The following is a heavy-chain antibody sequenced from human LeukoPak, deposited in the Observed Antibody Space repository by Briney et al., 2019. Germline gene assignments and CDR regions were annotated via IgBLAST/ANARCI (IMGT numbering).Heavy chain of an antibody. CDR3: ARMSTGYYDDY. CDR2: VSSSSTTI. Sequence: GSLRLSCVASGFTFGTFGMNWVRQAPGKGLEWVSYVSSSSTTIYYADSVKGRFTISRDDAKSSLYLQMNSLRAEDTALYYCARMSTGYYDDYWGQGTLVAVSS. V-gene: IGHV3-48*01. CDR1: GFTFGTFG. J-gene: IGHJ4*02. D-gene: IGHD3-9*01.